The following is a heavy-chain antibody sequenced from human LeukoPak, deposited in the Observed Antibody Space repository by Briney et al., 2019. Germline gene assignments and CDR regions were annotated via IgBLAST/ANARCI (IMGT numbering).Heavy chain of an antibody. Sequence: GGSLRLSCSASGFTFSNYGMNWVRQAPGKGLEWVSGITGGGGTTYYADSVKGRFTISRDNSKNTLYLQMNSLRAEDTAVYYCARGTSMDVWGKGTTVTVSS. CDR1: GFTFSNYG. V-gene: IGHV3-23*01. CDR3: ARGTSMDV. J-gene: IGHJ6*03. CDR2: ITGGGGTT.